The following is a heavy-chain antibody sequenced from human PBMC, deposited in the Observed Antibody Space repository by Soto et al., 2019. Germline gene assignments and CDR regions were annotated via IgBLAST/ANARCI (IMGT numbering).Heavy chain of an antibody. D-gene: IGHD4-4*01. J-gene: IGHJ6*02. CDR2: ISSSSSTI. CDR1: GFTFSSYS. CDR3: ARDEGPLTTWAYYYYGMDV. Sequence: GGSLRLSCAASGFTFSSYSMNWVRQAPGKGLEWVSYISSSSSTIYYADSVKGRFTISRDNAKNSLYLQMNSLRDEDTAVYYCARDEGPLTTWAYYYYGMDVWGQGTTVTVSS. V-gene: IGHV3-48*02.